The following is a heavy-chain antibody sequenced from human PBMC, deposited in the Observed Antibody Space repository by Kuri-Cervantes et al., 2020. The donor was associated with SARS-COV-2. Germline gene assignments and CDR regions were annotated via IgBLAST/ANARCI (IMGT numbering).Heavy chain of an antibody. Sequence: GSLRLSCAVYGGSFSGYYWSWIRQPPGKGLEWIGEINHSGSTNYNPSLKSRVTISVDTSKNQFSLKLSSVTAADTAVYYCARPYGDDLNWYFDRWGRGTLVTVSS. V-gene: IGHV4-34*01. CDR3: ARPYGDDLNWYFDR. CDR1: GGSFSGYY. D-gene: IGHD4-17*01. CDR2: INHSGST. J-gene: IGHJ2*01.